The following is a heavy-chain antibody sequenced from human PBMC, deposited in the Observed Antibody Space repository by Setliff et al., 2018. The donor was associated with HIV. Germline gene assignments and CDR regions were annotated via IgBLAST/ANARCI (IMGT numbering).Heavy chain of an antibody. Sequence: SETLSLTCSVSGGSISSSNYYWGWIRQPPGKGLEWIGNIYFSGNTHYNPSLKSRVTISVDTSKNQFSLKLNSVTAADTAVYYCARDLPPRILRLGEYDAFDIWGQGTKVTVSS. D-gene: IGHD3-16*01. CDR2: IYFSGNT. V-gene: IGHV4-39*07. CDR1: GGSISSSNYY. J-gene: IGHJ3*02. CDR3: ARDLPPRILRLGEYDAFDI.